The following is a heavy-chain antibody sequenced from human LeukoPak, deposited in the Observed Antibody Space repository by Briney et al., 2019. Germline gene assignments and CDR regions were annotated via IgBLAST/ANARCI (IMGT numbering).Heavy chain of an antibody. CDR3: ARDDSSGYYRNWFDP. CDR1: GGTFSSYA. J-gene: IGHJ5*02. D-gene: IGHD3-22*01. Sequence: SVKVSCKASGGTFSSYAISWVRQAPGQGLEWMGGIIPIFGTANYAQKFQGRVTITADQSTSTAYMELSSLRSEDTAVYYCARDDSSGYYRNWFDPWGQGTLVTVSS. CDR2: IIPIFGTA. V-gene: IGHV1-69*13.